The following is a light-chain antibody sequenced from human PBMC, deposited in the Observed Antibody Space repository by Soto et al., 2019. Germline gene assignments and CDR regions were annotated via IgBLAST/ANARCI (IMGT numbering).Light chain of an antibody. V-gene: IGLV2-8*01. CDR2: EVN. Sequence: QSALTQPPSASGSPGQSVTISCTGTSSDVGGYNYVSWYQQHPGKAPKLMIYEVNKRPSGVPDRFSGSKSGNTASLTVSGLQAEDEADYYCSSYAGSNNFRVFGGGTKVTVL. CDR3: SSYAGSNNFRV. CDR1: SSDVGGYNY. J-gene: IGLJ2*01.